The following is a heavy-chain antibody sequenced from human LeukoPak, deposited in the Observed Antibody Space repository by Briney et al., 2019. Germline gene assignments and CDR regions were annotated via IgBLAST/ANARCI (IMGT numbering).Heavy chain of an antibody. D-gene: IGHD3-3*01. J-gene: IGHJ4*02. CDR3: AHSYYDFWSGTNFRLDY. Sequence: SGPTLVKPTQTLTLTCTFSGFSLSTSGVGVGWIRQPPGKALEWLALIYWNDDKRYNPSLNSRLTITKDTSKNQVVLTMTNMDPVDTATYYCAHSYYDFWSGTNFRLDYWGQGTLVTVSS. V-gene: IGHV2-5*01. CDR2: IYWNDDK. CDR1: GFSLSTSGVG.